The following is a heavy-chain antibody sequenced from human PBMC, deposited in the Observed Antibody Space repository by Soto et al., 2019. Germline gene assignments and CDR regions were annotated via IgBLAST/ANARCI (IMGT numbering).Heavy chain of an antibody. CDR2: INHSGST. V-gene: IGHV4-34*01. D-gene: IGHD3-10*01. J-gene: IGHJ4*02. CDR3: SSRGPTYSGSGIHSGFVDF. CDR1: GGSFSGSF. Sequence: SETLSLTCAVHGGSFSGSFWTWIRQTPGKGQKWIGAINHSGSTTYNPSLESRVTMSVATSKNKFSLRLRPVTAADTAVYYCSSRGPTYSGSGIHSGFVDFWGQGTVVTVSS.